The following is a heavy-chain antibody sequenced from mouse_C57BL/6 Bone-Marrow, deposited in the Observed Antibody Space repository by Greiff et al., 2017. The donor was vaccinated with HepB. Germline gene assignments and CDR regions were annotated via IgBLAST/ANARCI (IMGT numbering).Heavy chain of an antibody. Sequence: EVQLQQSGGGLVQPGESLKLSCESNAYEFPSHDMSWVRKTPEKRLELVAAINSDGGSTYYPDTMERRFIISRDNTKKTLYLQMSSLRSEDTALYYCARQVYYSNHKKLAYWGQGTLVTVSA. CDR2: INSDGGST. D-gene: IGHD2-5*01. J-gene: IGHJ3*01. V-gene: IGHV5-2*01. CDR1: AYEFPSHD. CDR3: ARQVYYSNHKKLAY.